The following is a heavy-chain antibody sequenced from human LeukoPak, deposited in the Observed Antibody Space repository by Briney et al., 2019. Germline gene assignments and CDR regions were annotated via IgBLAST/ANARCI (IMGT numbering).Heavy chain of an antibody. D-gene: IGHD3-10*01. Sequence: PSETLSLTCTVSGGSISSSSYYWGWIRQPPGKGLEWIGSIYYSGSTYYNPSLKSRVTISVETSKNRFSLKLSSVTAADTAVYYCARVGYGSAYWGQGTLVTVSS. V-gene: IGHV4-39*01. J-gene: IGHJ4*02. CDR1: GGSISSSSYY. CDR3: ARVGYGSAY. CDR2: IYYSGST.